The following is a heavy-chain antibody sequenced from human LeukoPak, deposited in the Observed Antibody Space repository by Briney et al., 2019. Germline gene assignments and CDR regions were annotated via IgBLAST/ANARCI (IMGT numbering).Heavy chain of an antibody. V-gene: IGHV1-2*02. J-gene: IGHJ4*02. CDR2: INPNSGGT. D-gene: IGHD2-2*01. CDR3: AKPGTGGGFNDRAVVVPAAIGWDY. Sequence: GASVKVSCKASGYTFTGYYMHWVRQAPGQGLEWMGWINPNSGGTNYAQKFQGRVTMTRDTSISTAYMELSRLRSDDTAIYYCAKPGTGGGFNDRAVVVPAAIGWDYWGQGTLVTVSP. CDR1: GYTFTGYY.